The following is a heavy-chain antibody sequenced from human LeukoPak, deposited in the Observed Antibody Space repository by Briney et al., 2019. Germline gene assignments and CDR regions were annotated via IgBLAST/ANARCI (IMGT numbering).Heavy chain of an antibody. D-gene: IGHD2-2*01. CDR3: ARGRRLLWSHYYMDV. CDR1: GFTFSSYS. V-gene: IGHV4-34*01. Sequence: GSLRLSCAASGFTFSSYSMNWVRQPPGKGLEWIGEINHSGSTNYNPSLKSRVTISVDTSKNQFSLKLSSVTAADTAVYYCARGRRLLWSHYYMDVWGKGTTVTVSS. CDR2: INHSGST. J-gene: IGHJ6*03.